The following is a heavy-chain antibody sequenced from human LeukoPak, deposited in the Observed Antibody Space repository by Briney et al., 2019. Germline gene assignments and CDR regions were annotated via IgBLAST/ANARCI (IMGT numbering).Heavy chain of an antibody. J-gene: IGHJ3*02. V-gene: IGHV3-11*04. D-gene: IGHD1-26*01. CDR1: GFTFSDYY. CDR2: ISSSGVTI. CDR3: ARSAGKWELLKNHVFDI. Sequence: TGGSLRLSCAASGFTFSDYYMSWIRQAPGKGLEWISYISSSGVTIHYADSVKGRFTISRDNAKNSLYLQMYSLRAEDTAAYYCARSAGKWELLKNHVFDIWGQGTMVTISS.